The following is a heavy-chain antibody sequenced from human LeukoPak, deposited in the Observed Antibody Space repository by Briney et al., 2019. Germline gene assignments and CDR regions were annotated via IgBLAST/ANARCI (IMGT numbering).Heavy chain of an antibody. V-gene: IGHV4-59*01. CDR2: IYYTGST. CDR1: GGSISSYY. D-gene: IGHD6-6*01. CDR3: ARWGSIAVARFDY. Sequence: SETLSLTCTVSGGSISSYYWSWIRQPPGKGLEWIGYIYYTGSTNYNPSLTSRVNISVDTSKNQFSLNLSSVTAADTAVYYCARWGSIAVARFDYWGQGTLVTVSS. J-gene: IGHJ4*02.